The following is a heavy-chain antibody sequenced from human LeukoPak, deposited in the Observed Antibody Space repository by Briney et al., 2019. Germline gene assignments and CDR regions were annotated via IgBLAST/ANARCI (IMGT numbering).Heavy chain of an antibody. Sequence: ASVKVSCKVSGYTLTELSMHWVRQAPGKGLEWMGGFDPEDGETIYAQKFQGRVTMTRDTSTSTVYMELSSLRSEDTAVYYCARDQGPTYYYDSSGYYPPYYYGMDVWGQGTTVTVSS. CDR2: FDPEDGET. CDR3: ARDQGPTYYYDSSGYYPPYYYGMDV. V-gene: IGHV1-24*01. CDR1: GYTLTELS. J-gene: IGHJ6*02. D-gene: IGHD3-22*01.